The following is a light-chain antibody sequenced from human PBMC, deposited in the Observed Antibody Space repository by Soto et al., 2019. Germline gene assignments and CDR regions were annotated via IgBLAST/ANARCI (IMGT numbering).Light chain of an antibody. CDR2: DAS. CDR1: QDISNY. J-gene: IGKJ1*01. V-gene: IGKV1-33*01. CDR3: QQYNSYWT. Sequence: DIKMTQYPSSLSSSVGDSVTITFQASQDISNYLNWYQQKPGKAPKLLIYDASNLETGVPSRFSGSGSGTEFTLTISSLQPDDFATYYCQQYNSYWTVAQGTKVDIK.